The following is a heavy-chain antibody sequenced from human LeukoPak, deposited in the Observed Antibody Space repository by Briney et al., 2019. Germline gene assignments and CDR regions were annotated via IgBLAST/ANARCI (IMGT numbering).Heavy chain of an antibody. J-gene: IGHJ4*02. D-gene: IGHD3-22*01. CDR3: ARGLDSSGSDY. CDR1: GFTVRSNY. V-gene: IGHV3-53*01. Sequence: GGSLRLSCAASGFTVRSNYMSWVRQAPGKGLEWVSIIYSGGSTYYADSVKGRFTISRDNSKNTLYLQMNSLRAEDTAVYYCARGLDSSGSDYWGQGTLVTVSS. CDR2: IYSGGST.